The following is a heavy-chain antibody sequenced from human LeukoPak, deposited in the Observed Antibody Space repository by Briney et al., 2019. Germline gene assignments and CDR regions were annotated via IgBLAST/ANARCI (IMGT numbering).Heavy chain of an antibody. D-gene: IGHD5-18*01. Sequence: GGSLRLPCAASGFTFSSYSMNWVRQAPGKGLEWVSSISSSSSYIYYADSVKGRFTISRDNAKNSLYLQMNSLRAEDTAVYYCAAGIQLWFNYYGMDVWGQGTTVTVSS. CDR3: AAGIQLWFNYYGMDV. V-gene: IGHV3-21*01. CDR1: GFTFSSYS. J-gene: IGHJ6*02. CDR2: ISSSSSYI.